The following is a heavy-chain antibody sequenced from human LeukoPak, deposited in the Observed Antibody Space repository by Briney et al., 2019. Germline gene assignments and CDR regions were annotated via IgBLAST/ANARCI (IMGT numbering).Heavy chain of an antibody. D-gene: IGHD6-19*01. Sequence: ASVKVSCKASGYTFNAYVIHWVRQGPGQSLECVGCINAGNGDTTYTQKFQRRVTIARNTSASTAYLELNSLRSEDTAVYYCARDSRYTGGWFGYSDAWGQGTLVTVSS. CDR1: GYTFNAYV. CDR3: ARDSRYTGGWFGYSDA. V-gene: IGHV1-3*01. J-gene: IGHJ4*02. CDR2: INAGNGDT.